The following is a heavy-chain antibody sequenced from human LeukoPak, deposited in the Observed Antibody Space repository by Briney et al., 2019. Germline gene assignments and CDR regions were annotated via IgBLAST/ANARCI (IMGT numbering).Heavy chain of an antibody. J-gene: IGHJ5*02. Sequence: GASVKVSCKVSLYSLTELSMHWVRQAPGKGLEWMGGFDPEDGETIYAQKFQGRVTMTEDTSTDTAYMELGSLRSEDTAVYYCATKGTYFPWFVPWAQGTLVTVSS. CDR1: LYSLTELS. D-gene: IGHD3-10*01. CDR2: FDPEDGET. V-gene: IGHV1-24*01. CDR3: ATKGTYFPWFVP.